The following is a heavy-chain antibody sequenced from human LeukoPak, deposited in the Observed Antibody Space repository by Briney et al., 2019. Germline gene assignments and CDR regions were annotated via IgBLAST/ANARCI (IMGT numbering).Heavy chain of an antibody. CDR2: INPNTGAT. D-gene: IGHD2-15*01. Sequence: ASVKVSCKASGYTFTGYYMFWVRQAPGQGLEWMGWINPNTGATKYGQNFQGRVTLTRDTSIRTTFMELSSLRSDDTAFYYCAGDERFCNGDNHYPDLGYWGQGTLVTVSS. CDR1: GYTFTGYY. J-gene: IGHJ4*02. V-gene: IGHV1-2*02. CDR3: AGDERFCNGDNHYPDLGY.